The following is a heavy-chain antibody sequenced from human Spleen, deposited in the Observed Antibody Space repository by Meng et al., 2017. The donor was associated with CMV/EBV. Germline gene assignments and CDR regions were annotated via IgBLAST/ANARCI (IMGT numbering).Heavy chain of an antibody. J-gene: IGHJ4*02. CDR1: GAAFSDYD. CDR2: INHIGST. CDR3: ASGRKIFGIPPRGSDY. D-gene: IGHD3-3*01. V-gene: IGHV4-34*01. Sequence: YGAAFSDYDWSWIRQPPGKGLEWIGDINHIGSTDYRPSLESRITISVDTSKNQFSLRLTSVTAADTAVYYCASGRKIFGIPPRGSDYWGPGTLVTVSS.